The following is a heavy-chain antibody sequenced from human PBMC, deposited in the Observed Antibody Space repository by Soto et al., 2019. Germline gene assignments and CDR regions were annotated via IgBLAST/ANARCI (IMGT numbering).Heavy chain of an antibody. CDR2: IYYSGST. V-gene: IGHV4-30-4*01. J-gene: IGHJ6*02. CDR1: GGSISSGDYY. D-gene: IGHD4-17*01. Sequence: QVQLQESGPGLVKPSQTLSLTCTVSGGSISSGDYYWSWIRQPPGKGLEWIGYIYYSGSTYYNPSLKSRVTKSVDTSKNQFSLKLSSVTAADTAGYYCARGLTTEYYYYGMDVWGQGTTVTVSS. CDR3: ARGLTTEYYYYGMDV.